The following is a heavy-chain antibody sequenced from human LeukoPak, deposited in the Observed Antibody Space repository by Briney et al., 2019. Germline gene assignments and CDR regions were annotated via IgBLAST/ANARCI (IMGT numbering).Heavy chain of an antibody. CDR1: GGSFSGFY. V-gene: IGHV4-34*01. CDR3: ARVAGYLPTRWFDP. CDR2: INYTGST. J-gene: IGHJ5*02. Sequence: SDTLSLTCAVYGGSFSGFYWSWIRHVPGKGLEWIGEINYTGSTSYNPSLKSRATISVDTSQNQFFLLLTSVTAADTAVYYCARVAGYLPTRWFDPWGQGTHVTVSS. D-gene: IGHD6-25*01.